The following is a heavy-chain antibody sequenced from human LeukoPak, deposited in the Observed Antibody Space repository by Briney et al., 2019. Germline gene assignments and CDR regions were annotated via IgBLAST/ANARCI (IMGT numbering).Heavy chain of an antibody. J-gene: IGHJ4*02. D-gene: IGHD3-16*02. V-gene: IGHV1-2*02. Sequence: GASVTVSCKASGYTFSGYQIHWVRQAPGQGLEWMGWINPNGGDTNYAQKFQGRVTMTSDTSISTAYMELSRLSSDDTAVYSCARGAVSGTYRYLYWGQGTLVTVSS. CDR2: INPNGGDT. CDR3: ARGAVSGTYRYLY. CDR1: GYTFSGYQ.